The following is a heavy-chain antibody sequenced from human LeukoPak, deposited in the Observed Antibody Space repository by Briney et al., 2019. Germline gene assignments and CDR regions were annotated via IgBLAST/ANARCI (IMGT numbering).Heavy chain of an antibody. CDR1: GVSISSYY. J-gene: IGHJ5*02. Sequence: SETLSLTCTVSGVSISSYYWSWIRQPPGKGLEWIGYIYYSGSTNYNPSLKSRVTISVDTSKNQFSLKLSSVTAADTAVYYCARPQACSGTSCLGWFDPWGQGTLVTVSS. CDR2: IYYSGST. CDR3: ARPQACSGTSCLGWFDP. V-gene: IGHV4-59*01. D-gene: IGHD2-2*01.